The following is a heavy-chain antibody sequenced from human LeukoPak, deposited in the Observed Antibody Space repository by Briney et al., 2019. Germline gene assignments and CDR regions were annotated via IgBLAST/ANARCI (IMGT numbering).Heavy chain of an antibody. J-gene: IGHJ3*02. V-gene: IGHV4-59*08. CDR2: IYYSGST. D-gene: IGHD1-14*01. CDR1: GGSISSYY. CDR3: ARGRYKGAFDI. Sequence: PSETLSLTCTVSGGSISSYYWSWIRQPPGKGLEWIGYIYYSGSTNYNPSLKSRVTISVDTSKNQFSLKLSSVTAADTAVYYCARGRYKGAFDIWGQGTMVTVSS.